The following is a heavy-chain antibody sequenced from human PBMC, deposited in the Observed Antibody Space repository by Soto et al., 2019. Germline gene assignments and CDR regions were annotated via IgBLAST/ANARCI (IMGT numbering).Heavy chain of an antibody. D-gene: IGHD1-20*01. CDR1: GYSFVNYW. V-gene: IGHV5-51*01. J-gene: IGHJ4*02. CDR3: ARSRIIGMTWSFEY. Sequence: PGESLKISCKVSGYSFVNYWIGCVRQMPGKGLEWMGIIYPADSDTRYSPSFQGQVTISADKSINTAYLQWSSLQASDTATYYCARSRIIGMTWSFEYWGQGTMVTVSS. CDR2: IYPADSDT.